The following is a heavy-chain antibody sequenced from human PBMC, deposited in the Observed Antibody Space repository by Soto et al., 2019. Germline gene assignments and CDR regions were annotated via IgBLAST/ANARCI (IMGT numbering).Heavy chain of an antibody. Sequence: SVKVSCKASGGTFSSYAISWVRQAPGQGLEWMGRIIPIFGIANYAQKFQGRVTITADKSTSTAYMELSSLRSEDTAVYYCARDSSEYCSSTSCYNWFDPWGQGTLVTVSS. CDR3: ARDSSEYCSSTSCYNWFDP. CDR2: IIPIFGIA. CDR1: GGTFSSYA. D-gene: IGHD2-2*01. J-gene: IGHJ5*02. V-gene: IGHV1-69*04.